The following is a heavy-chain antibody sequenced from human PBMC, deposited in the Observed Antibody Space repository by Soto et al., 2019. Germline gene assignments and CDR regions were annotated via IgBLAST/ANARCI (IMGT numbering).Heavy chain of an antibody. V-gene: IGHV3-23*01. Sequence: EVQLLVSGGGSVQPGGSLRLSCEVSGFTLTNYAMSWVRQAPGKGLEWVSQISASGDRTYYADSVKGRFTISKDSSENTLFLQMNSLRGEDSAVYYCEGSWTWGQGTMVTVSS. J-gene: IGHJ3*01. CDR3: EGSWT. CDR1: GFTLTNYA. D-gene: IGHD5-12*01. CDR2: ISASGDRT.